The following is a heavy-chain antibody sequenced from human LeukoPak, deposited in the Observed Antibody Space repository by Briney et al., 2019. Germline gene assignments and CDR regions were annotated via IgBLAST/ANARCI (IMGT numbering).Heavy chain of an antibody. J-gene: IGHJ4*02. CDR1: GFTFSSYW. Sequence: GGSLTLSCEVSGFTFSSYWMSWVRQAPGKGMEWVAIINYDGGEIYYVDSVKGRFTLPRDNAKSSVHLQMNSLRAEDAAVYYCARDKPRGSYDGSIFDSWGQGTLVTVSS. D-gene: IGHD3-16*01. CDR3: ARDKPRGSYDGSIFDS. CDR2: INYDGGEI. V-gene: IGHV3-7*01.